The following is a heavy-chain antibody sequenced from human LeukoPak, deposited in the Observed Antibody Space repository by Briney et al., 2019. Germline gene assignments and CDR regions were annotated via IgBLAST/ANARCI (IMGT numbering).Heavy chain of an antibody. CDR2: FDPEDGET. V-gene: IGHV1-24*01. CDR1: GYTLTVLS. J-gene: IGHJ4*02. CDR3: ATDRELELWTTWAFDY. D-gene: IGHD5-18*01. Sequence: ASVKVSCKVSGYTLTVLSMHWVRQAPGKGLEWMGGFDPEDGETIYAQKFQGRVTMTGDTSTDTAYMELSSLRSEDTAVYYCATDRELELWTTWAFDYWGQGTLVTVSS.